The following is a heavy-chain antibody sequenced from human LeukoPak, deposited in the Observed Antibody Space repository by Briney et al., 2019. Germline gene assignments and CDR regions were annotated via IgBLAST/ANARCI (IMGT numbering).Heavy chain of an antibody. J-gene: IGHJ5*02. Sequence: GGSLRLSCAASGFTFSSYSMNWVRQAPGKGLEWVSSISSSGSYIYYADSVKGRFTISRDNAKNSLYLQMNSLRAEDTAVYYCARDLRYCSGGSCSNWFDPWGQGTLVTVSS. D-gene: IGHD2-15*01. V-gene: IGHV3-21*01. CDR3: ARDLRYCSGGSCSNWFDP. CDR2: ISSSGSYI. CDR1: GFTFSSYS.